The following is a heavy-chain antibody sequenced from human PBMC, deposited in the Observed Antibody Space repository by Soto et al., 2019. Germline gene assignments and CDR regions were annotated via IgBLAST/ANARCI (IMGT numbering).Heavy chain of an antibody. Sequence: SGPTLVNHTQTLTLACTLSGFSLSTSGVGVGWIRQPPGKALEWLALIYWNDDKRYSPSLKSRLTITKNTSKNQVVLTMTNMDPVDTATFSFECRIAGDDAFYIWGQGTMVPGS. CDR1: GFSLSTSGVG. CDR2: IYWNDDK. V-gene: IGHV2-5*01. D-gene: IGHD3-10*01. CDR3: ECRIAGDDAFYI. J-gene: IGHJ3*02.